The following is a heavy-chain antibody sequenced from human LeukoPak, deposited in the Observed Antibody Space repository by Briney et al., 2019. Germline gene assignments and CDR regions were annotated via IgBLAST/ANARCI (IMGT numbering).Heavy chain of an antibody. J-gene: IGHJ4*02. CDR2: ISAYNGNT. D-gene: IGHD6-6*01. V-gene: IGHV1-18*01. Sequence: ASVKVSCKASGYTFTSYGISWVRQAPGQGVEWMGWISAYNGNTNYAQKLQGRVTMTTDTSTSTAYMELRSLRSDDTAVYYCARVLSIAAPRMMGYWGQGTLVTVSS. CDR1: GYTFTSYG. CDR3: ARVLSIAAPRMMGY.